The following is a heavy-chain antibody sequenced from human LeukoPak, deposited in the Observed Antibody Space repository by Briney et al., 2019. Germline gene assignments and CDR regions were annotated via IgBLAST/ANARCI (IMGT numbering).Heavy chain of an antibody. V-gene: IGHV4-59*01. CDR1: GGSISGYY. Sequence: SETLSLTCTVSGGSISGYYWSWIRHPPGKGLQWIGYVYTSGSTRYNPSLKSRVTISVDTSKNQFSLKLSSVTAADTAVYYCARDSAYGGVYYYYMDVWGKGTTVTVSS. CDR3: ARDSAYGGVYYYYMDV. CDR2: VYTSGST. J-gene: IGHJ6*03. D-gene: IGHD4-17*01.